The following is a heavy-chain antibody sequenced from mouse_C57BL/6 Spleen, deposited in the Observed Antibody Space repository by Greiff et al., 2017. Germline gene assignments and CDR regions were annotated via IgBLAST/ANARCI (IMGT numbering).Heavy chain of an antibody. CDR1: GYAFSSSW. CDR3: ARRDYSNHYLYAMDY. CDR2: IYPGDGDT. J-gene: IGHJ4*01. Sequence: VMLVESGPELVKPGASVKISCKASGYAFSSSWMNWVKQRPGKGLEWIGRIYPGDGDTNYNGKFKGKATLTADKSSSTAYMQLSSLTSEDSAVYFCARRDYSNHYLYAMDYWGQGTSVTVSS. V-gene: IGHV1-82*01. D-gene: IGHD2-5*01.